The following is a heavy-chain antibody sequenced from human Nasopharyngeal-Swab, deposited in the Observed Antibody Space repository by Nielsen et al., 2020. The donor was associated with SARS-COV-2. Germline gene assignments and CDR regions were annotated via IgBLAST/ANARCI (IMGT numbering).Heavy chain of an antibody. CDR3: ARAGPADRGRGSYYYGMDV. D-gene: IGHD3-16*01. V-gene: IGHV3-7*03. CDR1: GFTFSSYW. Sequence: GESLKISCAASGFTFSSYWMSWVRQAPGKGLEWVANIKQDGSEKYYVDSVKGRFTISRDNAKNSLYPQMNSLRAEDTAVYYCARAGPADRGRGSYYYGMDVWGQGTTVTVSS. CDR2: IKQDGSEK. J-gene: IGHJ6*02.